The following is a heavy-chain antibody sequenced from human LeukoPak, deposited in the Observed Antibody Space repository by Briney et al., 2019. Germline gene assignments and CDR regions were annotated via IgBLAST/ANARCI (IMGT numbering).Heavy chain of an antibody. CDR1: GFTFNTYT. J-gene: IGHJ3*02. CDR2: ITASSTAI. D-gene: IGHD5-18*01. Sequence: GGSLRLSCAASGFTFNTYTMNWVRQAPGKGLEWVSSITASSTAIYSADSVKGRFTISRDNAKNFLYLQMNSLRAEDTAVYYCARYWDTAMGMVHAFDIWGRGTMVTVSS. V-gene: IGHV3-21*01. CDR3: ARYWDTAMGMVHAFDI.